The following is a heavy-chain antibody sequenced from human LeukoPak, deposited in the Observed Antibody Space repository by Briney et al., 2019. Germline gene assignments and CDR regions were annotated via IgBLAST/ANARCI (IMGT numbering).Heavy chain of an antibody. Sequence: SETLSLTCTVSGGTISSYYWSWIRQPPGNGLEWIGYIYYSGSTNYNPSLKSRVTISVDTSKNHFSLKLSSVTAADTAVYYCARGDGDYGWFDPWGQGTLVTVSS. J-gene: IGHJ5*02. D-gene: IGHD4-17*01. V-gene: IGHV4-59*01. CDR1: GGTISSYY. CDR2: IYYSGST. CDR3: ARGDGDYGWFDP.